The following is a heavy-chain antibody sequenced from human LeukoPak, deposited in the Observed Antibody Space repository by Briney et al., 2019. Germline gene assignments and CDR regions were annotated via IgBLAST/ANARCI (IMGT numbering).Heavy chain of an antibody. V-gene: IGHV3-23*01. D-gene: IGHD4-17*01. Sequence: GGSLRLSCAASGFTFNIHGMNWVRQAPGKGLEWVSGISPSGDILYYADSVKGQFTISRDNSKNTVYLQMNSLRAEDTAVYYCAREEGYGDYVNYWGQGTLVTVSS. CDR2: ISPSGDIL. J-gene: IGHJ4*02. CDR3: AREEGYGDYVNY. CDR1: GFTFNIHG.